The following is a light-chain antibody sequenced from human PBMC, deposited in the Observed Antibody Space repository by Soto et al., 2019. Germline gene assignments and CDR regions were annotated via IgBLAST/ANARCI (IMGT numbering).Light chain of an antibody. V-gene: IGKV1-27*01. CDR3: QQYNSAPHT. J-gene: IGKJ2*01. CDR1: QVINSF. CDR2: TAS. Sequence: DIQMTQSPFSLPVSVGARVIISCRASQVINSFLAWYQQQPGKVPKLLVYTASTLQSGVPSRFSGSGSGTDFTLTITSLQPEDVAIYYCQQYNSAPHTFGQGTKVEIK.